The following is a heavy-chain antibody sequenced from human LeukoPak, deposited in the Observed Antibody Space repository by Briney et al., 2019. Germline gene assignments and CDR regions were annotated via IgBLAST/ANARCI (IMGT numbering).Heavy chain of an antibody. V-gene: IGHV3-23*01. J-gene: IGHJ4*02. CDR1: GLTFSSYA. CDR2: ISGSGGST. Sequence: GSLRLSCAASGLTFSSYAMSWVRQAPGKGLEWVSAISGSGGSTYYADSVKGRFTISRDNSKNSLFLQMNSLRAEDTAVYYCAGPYYFDSSGYYPALGCWGQGTLVTVSS. CDR3: AGPYYFDSSGYYPALGC. D-gene: IGHD3-22*01.